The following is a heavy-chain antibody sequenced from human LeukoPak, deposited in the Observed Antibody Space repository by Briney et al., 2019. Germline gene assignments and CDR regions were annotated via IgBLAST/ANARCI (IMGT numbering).Heavy chain of an antibody. D-gene: IGHD2-15*01. CDR1: GDSVSSNSAA. CDR3: ARDPGGDVVVVAEHPSSPYFDY. V-gene: IGHV6-1*01. CDR2: TYYRSKWYN. J-gene: IGHJ4*02. Sequence: SQTLSLTCAISGDSVSSNSAAWNWIRQSPSRGLEWLGRTYYRSKWYNDYAVSVKSRITINPDTSKNQFSLQLNSVTPEDTAVYYCARDPGGDVVVVAEHPSSPYFDYWGQGTLVTVSS.